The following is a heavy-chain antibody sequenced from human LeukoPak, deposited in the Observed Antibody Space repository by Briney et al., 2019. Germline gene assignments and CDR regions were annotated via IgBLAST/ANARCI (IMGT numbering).Heavy chain of an antibody. Sequence: PGGSLKFSCAASGFTFSSYWMHWVRQAPGKGLVWVSRINSDGSSTSYADSVKGRFTISRDNAKNTLSLQMNSLRAEDTAVYYCARVGGPNAFDLWGQGTMVIVSS. V-gene: IGHV3-74*01. CDR3: ARVGGPNAFDL. CDR2: INSDGSST. CDR1: GFTFSSYW. J-gene: IGHJ3*01. D-gene: IGHD1-26*01.